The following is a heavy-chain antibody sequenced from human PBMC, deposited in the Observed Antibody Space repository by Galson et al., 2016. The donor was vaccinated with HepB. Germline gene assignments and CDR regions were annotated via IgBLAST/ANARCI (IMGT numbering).Heavy chain of an antibody. CDR1: GFIFKDYA. D-gene: IGHD1-26*01. CDR3: AQDKASMSVGATNFQH. V-gene: IGHV3-9*01. CDR2: ISWNSGSI. J-gene: IGHJ1*01. Sequence: SLRLSCAASGFIFKDYAMHWVRQAPGKGPEWVSSISWNSGSIGYADSVKGRLTISRDNAKNSLYLQMNGLRAEDTAFYYCAQDKASMSVGATNFQHWGQGTLVTVSS.